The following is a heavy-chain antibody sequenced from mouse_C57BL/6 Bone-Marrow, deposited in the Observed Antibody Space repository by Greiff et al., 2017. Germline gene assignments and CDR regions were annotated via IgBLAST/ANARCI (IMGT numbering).Heavy chain of an antibody. CDR2: IRNKANGYTT. J-gene: IGHJ3*01. Sequence: EVKLVESGGGLVQPGGSLSLSCAASGFTFTDYYMSWVRQPPGKALEWLGFIRNKANGYTTEYSASVKGRFTISRDNSQSILYLQMNALRAEDSATYYCARSHFTWFAYWGQGTLVTVSA. V-gene: IGHV7-3*01. CDR1: GFTFTDYY. CDR3: ARSHFTWFAY.